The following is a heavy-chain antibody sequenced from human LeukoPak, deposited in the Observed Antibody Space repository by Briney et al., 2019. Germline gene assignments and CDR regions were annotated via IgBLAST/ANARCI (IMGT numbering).Heavy chain of an antibody. CDR1: GGSISSSSYY. CDR3: ASYGAVAGNFDY. J-gene: IGHJ4*02. Sequence: SETLSLTCTVSGGSISSSSYYWGWIRQPPGKGLEWIESIYYSGSTYYNPSLKSRVTISVDTSKNQFSLKLSSVTAADTAVYYCASYGAVAGNFDYWGQGTLVTVSS. V-gene: IGHV4-39*07. D-gene: IGHD6-19*01. CDR2: IYYSGST.